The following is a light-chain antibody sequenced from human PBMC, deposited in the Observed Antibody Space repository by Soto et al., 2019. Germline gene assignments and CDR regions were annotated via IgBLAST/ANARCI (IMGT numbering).Light chain of an antibody. Sequence: DIHMTQSPSSLSASLGDIVTITCRASQAIHSYLNWYQQKPGKAPSLLIFATSTLQSGVPSRFSGSGSGTDFTLTISSLQPEDFATYHCQQLTSYPRSTFGQGTRLAV. J-gene: IGKJ5*01. V-gene: IGKV1-39*01. CDR3: QQLTSYPRST. CDR2: ATS. CDR1: QAIHSY.